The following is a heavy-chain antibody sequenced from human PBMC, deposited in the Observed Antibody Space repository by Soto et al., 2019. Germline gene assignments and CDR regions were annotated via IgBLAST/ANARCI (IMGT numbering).Heavy chain of an antibody. J-gene: IGHJ4*02. Sequence: QVQLVESGGGVVQPGRSLRLSCAASGFSFSSYGIHWVRQAPGKGLEWVAVIWYDGSNEYYADSVKGRFSISRDNSKSTGYLQMNSLGAEDTAVYYWAKDRGGGAVVPDYWGQGTLVTVSS. CDR2: IWYDGSNE. CDR1: GFSFSSYG. CDR3: AKDRGGGAVVPDY. D-gene: IGHD2-21*01. V-gene: IGHV3-33*06.